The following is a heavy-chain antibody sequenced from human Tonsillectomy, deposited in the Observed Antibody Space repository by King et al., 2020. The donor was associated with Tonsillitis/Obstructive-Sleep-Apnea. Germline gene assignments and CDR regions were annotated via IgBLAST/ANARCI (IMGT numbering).Heavy chain of an antibody. CDR3: ARDSSVVEWLLFDAFDI. D-gene: IGHD3-3*01. J-gene: IGHJ3*02. Sequence: VQLVESGGDLVKPGGSLRLSCAASGFTFSDYNMNWVRQAPGKGLEWVSSISISSTYIFYADSVKGRFTISRDNAMNSLYLQMNSLRAEDTAVYYCARDSSVVEWLLFDAFDIWGQGTLVTVSS. CDR2: ISISSTYI. V-gene: IGHV3-21*01. CDR1: GFTFSDYN.